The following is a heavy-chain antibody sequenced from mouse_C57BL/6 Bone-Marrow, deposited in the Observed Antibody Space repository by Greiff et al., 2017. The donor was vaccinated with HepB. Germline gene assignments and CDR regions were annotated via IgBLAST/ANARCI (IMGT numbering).Heavy chain of an antibody. V-gene: IGHV1-59*01. J-gene: IGHJ4*01. CDR3: ARGGSSGYGAMDY. CDR1: GYTFTSYW. Sequence: QVQLQQPGAELVRPGTSVKLSCKASGYTFTSYWMHWVKQRPGQGLEWIGVIDPSDSYTNYNQKFKGKATLTVDTSSRTAYMQLSSLTSEDSAVYYCARGGSSGYGAMDYWGQGTSVTVSS. CDR2: IDPSDSYT. D-gene: IGHD3-2*02.